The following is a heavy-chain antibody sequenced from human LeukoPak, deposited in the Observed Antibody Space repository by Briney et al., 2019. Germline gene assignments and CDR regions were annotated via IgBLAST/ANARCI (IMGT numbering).Heavy chain of an antibody. J-gene: IGHJ6*02. CDR1: GGSFSGFY. D-gene: IGHD5-12*01. CDR2: INHSGST. Sequence: PSETLSLTCAVYGGSFSGFYWTWIRQAPGKGLEWIGEINHSGSTAHNPSLKSRVTILVDRSKNQFSLRLSSVTAADTAVYYCARGMEEPVARWGCYYYYFGMDVWGQGTTVIVSS. V-gene: IGHV4-34*01. CDR3: ARGMEEPVARWGCYYYYFGMDV.